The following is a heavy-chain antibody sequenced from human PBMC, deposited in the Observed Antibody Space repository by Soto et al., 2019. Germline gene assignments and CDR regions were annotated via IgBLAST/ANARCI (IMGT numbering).Heavy chain of an antibody. CDR3: ARQTYYYGMDV. CDR2: INHSGST. J-gene: IGHJ6*02. Sequence: QVQLQQGGAGLLKPSETLSLTCAGYGGSFSGYYWSWIRQPPGKGLEWMGEINHSGSTNYNPSLKSRVTIAVDTSKNQFSLKLSSVTAADTAVYYCARQTYYYGMDVWGQGTTVTVSS. CDR1: GGSFSGYY. V-gene: IGHV4-34*01.